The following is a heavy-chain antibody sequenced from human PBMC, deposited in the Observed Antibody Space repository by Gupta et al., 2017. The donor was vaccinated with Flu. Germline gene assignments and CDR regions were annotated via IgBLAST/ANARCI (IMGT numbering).Heavy chain of an antibody. Sequence: AASGFTFSSSYLQWVRQAPGKGLVWVSRINPDGSSTTYAESVKGRFTISRDNAKNTLYLQMNSLGDDDTAVYYCATVTSGCWGQGTLATVSS. J-gene: IGHJ4*02. CDR3: ATVTSGC. CDR2: INPDGSST. CDR1: GFTFSSSY. V-gene: IGHV3-74*03. D-gene: IGHD4-17*01.